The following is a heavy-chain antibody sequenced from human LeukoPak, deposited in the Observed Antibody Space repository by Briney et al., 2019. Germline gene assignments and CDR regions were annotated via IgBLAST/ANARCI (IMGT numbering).Heavy chain of an antibody. Sequence: SVTVSYKASGGTFSIYAISWVRQAPGQGLEWMGRIIPILGIANYAQKFQGRVTITADKSTSTAYMELSSLRSEDTAVYYCARDKGQGYYDILTGYSRNPFGMDVWGQGTTVTVSS. CDR2: IIPILGIA. J-gene: IGHJ6*02. CDR3: ARDKGQGYYDILTGYSRNPFGMDV. D-gene: IGHD3-9*01. CDR1: GGTFSIYA. V-gene: IGHV1-69*04.